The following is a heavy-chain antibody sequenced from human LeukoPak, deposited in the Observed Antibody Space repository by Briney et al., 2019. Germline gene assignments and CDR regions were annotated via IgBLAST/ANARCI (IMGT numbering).Heavy chain of an antibody. D-gene: IGHD6-13*01. J-gene: IGHJ4*02. Sequence: PSETLSLTCTVSGGSISSSSYYWGWIRQPPGKGLEWIGSIYYSGSTYHNPSLKSRVTISVDTSKNQFSLKLSSVTAADTAVYYCARGIAAAGDYWGQGTLVTVSS. CDR2: IYYSGST. CDR1: GGSISSSSYY. V-gene: IGHV4-39*07. CDR3: ARGIAAAGDY.